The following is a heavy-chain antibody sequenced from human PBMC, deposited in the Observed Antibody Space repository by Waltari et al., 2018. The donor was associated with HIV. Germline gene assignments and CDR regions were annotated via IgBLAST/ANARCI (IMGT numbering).Heavy chain of an antibody. CDR1: GASVNGGHSF. D-gene: IGHD3-10*01. V-gene: IGHV4-61*02. Sequence: QVQLQESGPGLVKPSQTLSVACRVSGASVNGGHSFWSWIRQPAGKKLEWIGHIDTRGGTDYNPSLERRVSISVDTSKNQFSLDLTSVTAADTAFYYCARETPGRTYYLDYWGQGIQVTVSS. CDR2: IDTRGGT. J-gene: IGHJ4*02. CDR3: ARETPGRTYYLDY.